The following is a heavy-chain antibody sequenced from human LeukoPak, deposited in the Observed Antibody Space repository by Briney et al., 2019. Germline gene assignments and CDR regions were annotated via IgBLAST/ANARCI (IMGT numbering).Heavy chain of an antibody. J-gene: IGHJ3*02. CDR2: IYYSGST. D-gene: IGHD4-17*01. Sequence: SETLSLTCSVSGGSISSYYWSWIRQPPGKGLEWIGYIYYSGSTNYNPSLKSRVTISVDTSRNQFSLKLSSVTAADTAVHYCARHESDYGDYDDAFDIWGQGTMVTVSS. CDR3: ARHESDYGDYDDAFDI. V-gene: IGHV4-59*08. CDR1: GGSISSYY.